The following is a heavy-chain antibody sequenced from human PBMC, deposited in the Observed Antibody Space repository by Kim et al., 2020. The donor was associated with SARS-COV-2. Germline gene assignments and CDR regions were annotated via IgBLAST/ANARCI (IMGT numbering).Heavy chain of an antibody. D-gene: IGHD3-16*01. V-gene: IGHV3-21*01. CDR2: ISSSSSYI. CDR1: GFTFSSYS. J-gene: IGHJ4*02. CDR3: ARDLRPERLGVSPLDY. Sequence: GGSLRLSCAASGFTFSSYSMNWVRQAPGKGLEWVSSISSSSSYIYYADSVKGRFTISRDNAKNSLYLQMNSLRAEDTAVYYCARDLRPERLGVSPLDYWGQGTLVTVSS.